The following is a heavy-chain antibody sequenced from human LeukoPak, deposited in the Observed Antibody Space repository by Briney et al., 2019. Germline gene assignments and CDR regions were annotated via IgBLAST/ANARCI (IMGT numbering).Heavy chain of an antibody. Sequence: SQTLSLTCTVSGGSLSGYHWSWFRQPPGKGLEWVGFVYYSGGTNYNPSLKSRVTTSVDTSKNQFSLNLMSVNAADTAVYHCARHSLAVTGTGYFDFWGQGMLVTVSS. D-gene: IGHD6-19*01. V-gene: IGHV4-59*08. CDR1: GGSLSGYH. CDR3: ARHSLAVTGTGYFDF. CDR2: VYYSGGT. J-gene: IGHJ4*02.